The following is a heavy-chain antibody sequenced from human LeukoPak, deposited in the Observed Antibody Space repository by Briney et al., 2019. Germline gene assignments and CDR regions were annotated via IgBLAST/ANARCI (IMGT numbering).Heavy chain of an antibody. CDR1: GFTFSSYG. CDR2: ILYDGSNK. CDR3: AKEFQGAAGIGPGDY. D-gene: IGHD6-13*01. Sequence: GGSLRLSCAASGFTFSSYGMHWVRQAPGKGLEWVAVILYDGSNKYYADSVKGRFTISRDNSKNTLYLQMNSLRAEDTAVYYCAKEFQGAAGIGPGDYWGQGTLVTVSS. V-gene: IGHV3-30*18. J-gene: IGHJ4*02.